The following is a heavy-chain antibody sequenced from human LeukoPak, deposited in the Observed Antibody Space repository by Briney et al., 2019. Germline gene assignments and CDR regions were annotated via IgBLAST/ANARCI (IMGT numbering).Heavy chain of an antibody. CDR1: GGTFSSYA. CDR2: IIPIFGTA. CDR3: ARVRVVVYAQDAFDI. D-gene: IGHD2-8*02. Sequence: SVKVSCKASGGTFSSYAISWVRQAPGQGLEWMGGIIPIFGTANYAQKFQGRVTITADKSTSTAYMELSSLRSEDTAVYYCARVRVVVYAQDAFDIWGQGTMVTVSS. J-gene: IGHJ3*02. V-gene: IGHV1-69*06.